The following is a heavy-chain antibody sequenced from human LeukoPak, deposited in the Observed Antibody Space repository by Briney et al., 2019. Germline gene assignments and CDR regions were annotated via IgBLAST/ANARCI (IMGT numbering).Heavy chain of an antibody. J-gene: IGHJ3*02. Sequence: PSETLSLTCTVSGGSISSSSYYWGWIRQPPGKGLEWIGSIYHSGSTYYNPSLKSRVTISVDTSKNQFSLKLSSVTAADTAVYYCARHDYDFWSGYYRQDAFDIWGQGTMVAVSS. CDR3: ARHDYDFWSGYYRQDAFDI. V-gene: IGHV4-39*01. D-gene: IGHD3-3*01. CDR2: IYHSGST. CDR1: GGSISSSSYY.